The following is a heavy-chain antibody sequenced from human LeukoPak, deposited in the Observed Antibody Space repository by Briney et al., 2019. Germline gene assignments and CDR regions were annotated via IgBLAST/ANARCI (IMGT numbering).Heavy chain of an antibody. CDR3: ARDRYYDSSGYWGRYDAFDI. CDR1: GYTFTSYY. V-gene: IGHV1-46*01. CDR2: INPSGGST. Sequence: GASVKVSCKASGYTFTSYYMHWVRQAPGQGLEWMGIINPSGGSTSYAQKFQGRVTMTRDTSTSTVYMELSSLRSEDTAVYYCARDRYYDSSGYWGRYDAFDIWGQGTMVTVSS. J-gene: IGHJ3*02. D-gene: IGHD3-22*01.